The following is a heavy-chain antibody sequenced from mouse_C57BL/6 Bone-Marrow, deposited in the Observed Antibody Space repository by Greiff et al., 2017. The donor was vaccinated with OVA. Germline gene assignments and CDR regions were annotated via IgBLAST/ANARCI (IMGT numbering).Heavy chain of an antibody. J-gene: IGHJ3*01. CDR1: GYTFTSYW. CDR2: IDPSDSYT. Sequence: QVQLQQSGAELVKPGASVKLSCKASGYTFTSYWMQWVKQRPGQGLEWIGEIDPSDSYTNYNQKFKGKATLTVDTSSSTAYMQLSSLTSEDYAVYYCASAVFAYWGQGTLVTVSA. V-gene: IGHV1-50*01. CDR3: ASAVFAY.